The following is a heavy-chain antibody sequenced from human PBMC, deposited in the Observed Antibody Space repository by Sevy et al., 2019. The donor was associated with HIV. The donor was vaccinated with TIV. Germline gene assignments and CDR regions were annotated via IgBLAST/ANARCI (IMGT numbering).Heavy chain of an antibody. D-gene: IGHD3-3*01. Sequence: GGSLRLSCAASGFTFSNYALSWVHQAPGKGLEWVSTISGGGGSTYYADSVKGRFTISRDNSKNTLYLQMNSLKVEDTAVYFCARGNSDFWSGFRYFDLWGRGTLVTVSS. CDR1: GFTFSNYA. J-gene: IGHJ2*01. V-gene: IGHV3-23*01. CDR3: ARGNSDFWSGFRYFDL. CDR2: ISGGGGST.